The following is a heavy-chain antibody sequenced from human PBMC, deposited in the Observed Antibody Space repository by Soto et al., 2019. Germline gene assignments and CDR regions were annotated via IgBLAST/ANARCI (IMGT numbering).Heavy chain of an antibody. Sequence: QVQLQESGPGLVKPSETLSLTCTVSGGSVRSGSHYWSWIRHPPGKGLEWIGYIYYSGNTNYNPSLKSRVTISVDTSKNQFSLKLSSVTAADTAVYYCARTPFDRLRRFDPWGQGTLVTVSS. J-gene: IGHJ5*02. CDR2: IYYSGNT. CDR1: GGSVRSGSHY. CDR3: ARTPFDRLRRFDP. V-gene: IGHV4-61*01. D-gene: IGHD5-12*01.